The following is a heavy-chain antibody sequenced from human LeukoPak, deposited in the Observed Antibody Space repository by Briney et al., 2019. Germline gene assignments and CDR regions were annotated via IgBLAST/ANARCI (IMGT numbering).Heavy chain of an antibody. V-gene: IGHV4-31*03. CDR1: GGSISSGGYY. CDR2: IYYSGST. J-gene: IGHJ5*02. CDR3: ARAKSGKNCSSTSCYTNWFDP. D-gene: IGHD2-2*02. Sequence: SETLSLTCTVSGGSISSGGYYWSWIRQHPGKGLEWIGYIYYSGSTYYNPSLKSRVTISVDTSKNQFSPKLSSVTAADTAVYYCARAKSGKNCSSTSCYTNWFDPWGQGTLVTVSS.